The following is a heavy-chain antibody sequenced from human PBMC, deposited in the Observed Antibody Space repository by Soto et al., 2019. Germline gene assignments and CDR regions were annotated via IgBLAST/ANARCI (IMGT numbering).Heavy chain of an antibody. D-gene: IGHD3-3*01. V-gene: IGHV4-4*07. CDR2: ISTSCHV. CDR3: ARDNNDFWSLYPLAFDY. CDR1: GGSLSKYY. J-gene: IGHJ4*02. Sequence: PSETLSLTCSVSGGSLSKYYWSWIRQPAGKGLEWIGRISTSCHVVSKVSLRSRLTMSVDMSNNHFSLKLTSVTAADTAVYYCARDNNDFWSLYPLAFDYWGQGALVTVXS.